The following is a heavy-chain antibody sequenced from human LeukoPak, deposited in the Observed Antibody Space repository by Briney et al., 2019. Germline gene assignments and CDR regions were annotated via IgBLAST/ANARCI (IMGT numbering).Heavy chain of an antibody. Sequence: ASVKVSCKTSGYTFADYFIQWVRQAPGQGLEYMGRINANSGGTEYQQKFQGRVTMTRDMSISTAYVEVNWLISDDTAIYYCARDVSSTPNWEFDYWGQGTTVTVSS. J-gene: IGHJ4*02. V-gene: IGHV1-2*06. CDR1: GYTFADYF. CDR3: ARDVSSTPNWEFDY. D-gene: IGHD1-26*01. CDR2: INANSGGT.